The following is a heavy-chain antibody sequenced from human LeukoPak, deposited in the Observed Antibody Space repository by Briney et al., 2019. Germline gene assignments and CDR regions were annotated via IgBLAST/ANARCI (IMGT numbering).Heavy chain of an antibody. CDR2: IYHSGST. J-gene: IGHJ4*02. Sequence: SETLSLTCAVSGGSISSSNWWSWVRQPPGKGLEWIGEIYHSGSTNYNPSLKSRVTISVDKSKNQFSLKLSSVTAADTAVYYCARWASCGGDCHILDYWGQGILVTVSS. V-gene: IGHV4-4*02. CDR3: ARWASCGGDCHILDY. D-gene: IGHD2-21*02. CDR1: GGSISSSNW.